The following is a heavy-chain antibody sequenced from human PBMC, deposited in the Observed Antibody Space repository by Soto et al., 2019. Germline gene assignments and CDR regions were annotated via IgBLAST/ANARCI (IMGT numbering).Heavy chain of an antibody. CDR3: TRRPPGVGAGY. J-gene: IGHJ4*02. CDR2: VSYSGTT. CDR1: GGSIGSSSHY. V-gene: IGHV4-39*01. D-gene: IGHD1-26*01. Sequence: QLQLQESGPGLVRPSETLSLTCTVSGGSIGSSSHYWGWIRQPPGKGLEWIGSVSYSGTTSYNPSLKSRVTISADTSKNQFSLRLSSVTAADTAVYFCTRRPPGVGAGYWGQGTLVTAS.